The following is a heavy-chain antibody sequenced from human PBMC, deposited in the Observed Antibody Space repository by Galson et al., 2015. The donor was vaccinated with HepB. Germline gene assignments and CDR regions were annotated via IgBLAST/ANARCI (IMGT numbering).Heavy chain of an antibody. D-gene: IGHD3-16*01. Sequence: SVKVSCKASGYTFTYRYLHWVRQAPGQALEWMGWITPFNGNTNYAQKFQDRVTITRDRSMSTAYMELSSLRSEDTAMYYCAGQGGAPGAVDIWGQGTMVTVSS. V-gene: IGHV1-45*02. CDR2: ITPFNGNT. J-gene: IGHJ3*02. CDR1: GYTFTYRY. CDR3: AGQGGAPGAVDI.